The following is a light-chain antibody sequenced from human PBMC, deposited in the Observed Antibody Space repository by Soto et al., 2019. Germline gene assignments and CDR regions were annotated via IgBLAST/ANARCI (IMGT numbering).Light chain of an antibody. CDR1: QGIGNY. CDR2: DAS. Sequence: DIQMTQSPSSLSASVGDRVTITCRASQGIGNYLAWYQQKPGKVPKLLIYDASTLQSGVPSRFSGSGSGTDFTLTISSLQPEDVATYYCQKYYTAPETFGQGTKVEIK. J-gene: IGKJ1*01. V-gene: IGKV1-27*01. CDR3: QKYYTAPET.